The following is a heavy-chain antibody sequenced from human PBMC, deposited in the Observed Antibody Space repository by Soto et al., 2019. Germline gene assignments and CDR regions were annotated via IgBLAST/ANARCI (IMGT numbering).Heavy chain of an antibody. CDR1: GFTFSSYA. CDR2: ISGSGGST. CDR3: AKIMWQQVVLGLFDN. D-gene: IGHD6-13*01. J-gene: IGHJ4*02. V-gene: IGHV3-23*01. Sequence: EVQLLESGGGLVQPGGSLRLSCAASGFTFSSYAMSWVRQAPGKGLEWVSTISGSGGSTYYADSVKGRFTISRDNSKNTLYLQMNSLRAEDTAVYYCAKIMWQQVVLGLFDNWGQGTLVTVSS.